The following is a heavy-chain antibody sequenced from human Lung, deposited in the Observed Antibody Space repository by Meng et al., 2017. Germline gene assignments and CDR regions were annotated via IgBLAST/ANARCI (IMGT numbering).Heavy chain of an antibody. Sequence: QVQLVQSGAEVKKPGASVRVSCKDSGYTFTFYGISWVRQAPGQGLEWMGWISAYNGNTKYAQKLQDRVTMTTDTSTSTADMELRSLRSDDTAVYYCARRGRYYDSSGLFDYWGQGTLVTVSS. J-gene: IGHJ4*02. CDR1: GYTFTFYG. D-gene: IGHD3-22*01. V-gene: IGHV1-18*01. CDR2: ISAYNGNT. CDR3: ARRGRYYDSSGLFDY.